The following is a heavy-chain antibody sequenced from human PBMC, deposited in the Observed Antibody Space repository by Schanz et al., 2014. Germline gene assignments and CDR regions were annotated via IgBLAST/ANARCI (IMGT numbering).Heavy chain of an antibody. V-gene: IGHV4-39*01. D-gene: IGHD3-3*01. Sequence: QLHLQESGPGLAKPSETLSLICSVSGGSISTSSRYWGWIRQSPGKGLEWLGSLYFTGKTHYNPPSKSKVTISLDTPKNQFSLNLTAVTAADTAVYYCVRHGNYEFWHGPTPQFENWGQGTLVTVS. J-gene: IGHJ4*02. CDR3: VRHGNYEFWHGPTPQFEN. CDR2: LYFTGKT. CDR1: GGSISTSSRY.